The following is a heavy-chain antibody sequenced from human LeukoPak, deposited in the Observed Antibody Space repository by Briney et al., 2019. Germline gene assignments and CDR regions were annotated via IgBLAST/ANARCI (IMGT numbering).Heavy chain of an antibody. V-gene: IGHV3-30*03. Sequence: PGGSLRLSCAASGSTFSSYGLHWVRQAPGKGLEWVAIISFDGSDSYYADSVKGRFTISRDNSRNTLYLQMNSLRAEDTAVYYCARPWSSSGNQEPFNYYYYGMDVWGQGTTVTVSS. CDR1: GSTFSSYG. CDR3: ARPWSSSGNQEPFNYYYYGMDV. D-gene: IGHD6-13*01. J-gene: IGHJ6*02. CDR2: ISFDGSDS.